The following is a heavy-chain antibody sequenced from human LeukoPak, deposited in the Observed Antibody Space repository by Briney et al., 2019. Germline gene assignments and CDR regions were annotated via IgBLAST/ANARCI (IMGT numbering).Heavy chain of an antibody. D-gene: IGHD3-22*01. V-gene: IGHV1-46*01. J-gene: IGHJ3*02. CDR3: ASPVVITTRAFDI. CDR1: GYTLTSYY. Sequence: GASVKVSCKASGYTLTSYYLHWVRQAPGQGLEWMAIINPSGGSTSHAQKFQGRVTMTRDTSISTAYMELSRLRSDDTAVYYCASPVVITTRAFDIWGQGTMVTVSS. CDR2: INPSGGST.